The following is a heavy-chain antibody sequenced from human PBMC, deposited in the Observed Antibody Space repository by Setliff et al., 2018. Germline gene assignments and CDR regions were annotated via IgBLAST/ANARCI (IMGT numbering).Heavy chain of an antibody. CDR2: ISSDGSSI. CDR3: AKCSSWHGHYPHFNY. D-gene: IGHD4-17*01. V-gene: IGHV3-23*03. CDR1: GFAFSASW. Sequence: LRLSCAASGFAFSASWMNWVRQAPGKGLEWVSIISSDGSSIYYADSVKGRFTISRDNSKNTLYLQMNSLRAEDTAVYYCAKCSSWHGHYPHFNYWGQGTQVTVSS. J-gene: IGHJ4*02.